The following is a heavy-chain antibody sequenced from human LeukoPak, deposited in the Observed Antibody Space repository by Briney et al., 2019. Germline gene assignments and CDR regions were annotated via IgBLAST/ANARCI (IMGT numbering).Heavy chain of an antibody. D-gene: IGHD4-11*01. V-gene: IGHV1-69*01. CDR2: IIPIFGTA. Sequence: GSSVKVSCKASGDTFNSVDLSWVRLAPGQGLEWMGGIIPIFGTANYAQRFLGRATITSDESTSTAYMEINSLTSEDTAVYYCARLSDPSKSPGPLDIWGKGTTVTVSS. CDR1: GDTFNSVD. CDR3: ARLSDPSKSPGPLDI. J-gene: IGHJ6*04.